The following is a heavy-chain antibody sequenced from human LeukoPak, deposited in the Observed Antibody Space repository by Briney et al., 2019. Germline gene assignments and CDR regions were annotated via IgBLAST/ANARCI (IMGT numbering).Heavy chain of an antibody. J-gene: IGHJ4*02. Sequence: PGGSLRLSCAVTGFTFSSYSMYWVRQAPGKGLEWVSYISRSSGTISYAESVKGRFTISRDTAKNALYLQMSSLRAEDTAVYYCARAYGDSQVGYWGQGTLVTVSS. V-gene: IGHV3-48*01. CDR2: ISRSSGTI. CDR1: GFTFSSYS. CDR3: ARAYGDSQVGY. D-gene: IGHD4-17*01.